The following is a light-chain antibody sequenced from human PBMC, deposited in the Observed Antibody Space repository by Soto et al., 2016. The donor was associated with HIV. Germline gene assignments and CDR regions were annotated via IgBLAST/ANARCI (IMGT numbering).Light chain of an antibody. J-gene: IGKJ1*01. CDR2: AAS. CDR3: QQSYSTFWT. Sequence: DIQMTQSPSSLSASVGDRVTITCRASQNIRSYLNWYQHKPGKAPNLLIYAASSLQSGVPSRFSGSGSGTDFTLTISSLQSEDFASYYCQQSYSTFWTFGQGTKVEIK. CDR1: QNIRSY. V-gene: IGKV1-39*01.